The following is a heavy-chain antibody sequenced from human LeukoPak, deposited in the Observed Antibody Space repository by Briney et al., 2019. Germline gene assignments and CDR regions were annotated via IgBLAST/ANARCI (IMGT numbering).Heavy chain of an antibody. CDR3: ARVRVVVAATGHFDY. D-gene: IGHD2-15*01. Sequence: GGSLRLSCAASGFTFSSYWMHWVRHAPGKGLVWVSRINSDGSSTSYADSVKDRFTISRDNAKNTLYLQMNSLRAEDTAVYYCARVRVVVAATGHFDYWGQGTLVTVSS. CDR2: INSDGSST. CDR1: GFTFSSYW. J-gene: IGHJ4*02. V-gene: IGHV3-74*01.